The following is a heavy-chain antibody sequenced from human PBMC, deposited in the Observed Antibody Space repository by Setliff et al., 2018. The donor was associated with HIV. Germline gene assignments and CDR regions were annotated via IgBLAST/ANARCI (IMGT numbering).Heavy chain of an antibody. Sequence: GEYLKIYCKGSGYSFTSKWIGWVRQMPGKGLEWMGIIHPVDSDTRYSASFHGQVTITADKSISPAYLQWSTLQASDTAIYYCSRHRHTAAGTLDAFDIWGQGTVVTVSS. CDR3: SRHRHTAAGTLDAFDI. J-gene: IGHJ3*02. D-gene: IGHD6-13*01. V-gene: IGHV5-51*01. CDR1: GYSFTSKW. CDR2: IHPVDSDT.